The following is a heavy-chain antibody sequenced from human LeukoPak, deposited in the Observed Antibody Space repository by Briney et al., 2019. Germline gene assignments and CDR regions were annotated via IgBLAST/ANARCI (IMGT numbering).Heavy chain of an antibody. D-gene: IGHD3-10*01. V-gene: IGHV1-46*01. CDR2: INPSGGST. CDR3: ARVSYYYGSGSYYRDYYYYGMDV. Sequence: ASVKVSCKASGYTFTSYYMHWVRQAPGQGLEWMGIINPSGGSTSYAQKFQGRVTMTRDTSTSTVYMELSSLRAEDTAVYYCARVSYYYGSGSYYRDYYYYGMDVWGQGTTVTVSS. J-gene: IGHJ6*02. CDR1: GYTFTSYY.